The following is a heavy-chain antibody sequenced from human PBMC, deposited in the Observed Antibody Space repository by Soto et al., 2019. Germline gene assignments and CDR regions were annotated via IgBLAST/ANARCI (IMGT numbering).Heavy chain of an antibody. Sequence: GWSLRLSCTASGFTFSSYALSWVRQAAGKGLEWISAINGDGGNIYHADSVKGRFTISRDNSKNTLYLKMNSLRAEDTAIYYCEKCSVSGTYSTFDYWGQGNLVTVPS. CDR1: GFTFSSYA. D-gene: IGHD1-7*01. CDR3: EKCSVSGTYSTFDY. CDR2: INGDGGNI. V-gene: IGHV3-23*01. J-gene: IGHJ4*02.